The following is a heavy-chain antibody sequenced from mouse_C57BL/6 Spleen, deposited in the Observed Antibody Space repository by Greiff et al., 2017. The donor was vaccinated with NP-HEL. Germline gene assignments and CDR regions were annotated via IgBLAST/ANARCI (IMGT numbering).Heavy chain of an antibody. V-gene: IGHV1-69*01. CDR3: ARRSYYGSPLDY. CDR1: GYTFTSYW. CDR2: IDPSDSYT. Sequence: QVQLQQPGAELVMPGASVKLSCKASGYTFTSYWMHWVKQRPGQGLEWIGEIDPSDSYTNYNQKFKGKSTLTVDKSSSTAYMQLSSLTSEDSAVYYCARRSYYGSPLDYGGQGTTLTVSS. D-gene: IGHD1-1*01. J-gene: IGHJ2*01.